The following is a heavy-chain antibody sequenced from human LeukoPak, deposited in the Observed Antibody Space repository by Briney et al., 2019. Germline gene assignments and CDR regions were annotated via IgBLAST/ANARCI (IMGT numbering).Heavy chain of an antibody. CDR1: GYTFTSYG. D-gene: IGHD6-19*01. CDR3: ARDRHSSGWYYYYMDV. V-gene: IGHV1-18*01. J-gene: IGHJ6*03. CDR2: ISAYNGNT. Sequence: ASVKVSCKASGYTFTSYGISWVRQAPGQGLEWMGWISAYNGNTNYAQKLQGRVTMTADTSTSTAYMELRSLRSDDTAVYYCARDRHSSGWYYYYMDVWGKGTTVTVSS.